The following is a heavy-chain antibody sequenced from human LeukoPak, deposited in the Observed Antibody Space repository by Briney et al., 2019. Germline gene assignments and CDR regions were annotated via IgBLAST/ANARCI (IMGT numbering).Heavy chain of an antibody. D-gene: IGHD3-10*01. Sequence: ASVKVSCKASGYTFTGYYMHWVRQAPGQGLEWMGWINPSSGGTNYAQKFQGRVTMTRDTSISTAYMELSRLRSDDTAVYYCARDSYYGSGRPYYYMDVWGKGTTVTVSS. CDR3: ARDSYYGSGRPYYYMDV. J-gene: IGHJ6*03. V-gene: IGHV1-2*02. CDR1: GYTFTGYY. CDR2: INPSSGGT.